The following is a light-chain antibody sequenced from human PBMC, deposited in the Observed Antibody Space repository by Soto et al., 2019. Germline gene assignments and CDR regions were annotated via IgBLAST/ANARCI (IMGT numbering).Light chain of an antibody. CDR2: GAS. Sequence: EIVMTQSPVTLSVSPGERVTLSCRASQSVGNNLAWHQQKPGQAPRLLIYGASTRATGFPARFSGSGSGTEFTLTISSLQPDDFAVYSCQQYGFSPISFGQATRLEI. V-gene: IGKV3-15*01. CDR3: QQYGFSPIS. CDR1: QSVGNN. J-gene: IGKJ5*01.